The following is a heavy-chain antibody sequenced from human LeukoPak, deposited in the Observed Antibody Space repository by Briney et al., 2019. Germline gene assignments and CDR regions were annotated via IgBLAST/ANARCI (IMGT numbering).Heavy chain of an antibody. CDR3: ARDMSGSYSTRFDP. CDR2: MNPNSGNT. CDR1: GYTFTSYD. Sequence: ASVKVSCKASGYTFTSYDINWVRQATGQGLEWMGWMNPNSGNTGYAQKFQGRVTMTRNTSISTAYMELRSLRSDDTAVYYCARDMSGSYSTRFDPWGQGTLVTVSS. D-gene: IGHD1-26*01. J-gene: IGHJ5*02. V-gene: IGHV1-8*01.